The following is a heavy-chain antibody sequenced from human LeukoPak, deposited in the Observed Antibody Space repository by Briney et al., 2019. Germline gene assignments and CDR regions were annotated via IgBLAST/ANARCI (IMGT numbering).Heavy chain of an antibody. CDR1: GYTFTSYW. CDR3: ARVLAGANYFGY. Sequence: GESLKISCKASGYTFTSYWIGWVRQMPGKGLEWMGFIYPADSDTRYSPPFQGQVTISADKSITTAYLQWSSLKASDTAMYYCARVLAGANYFGYWGQGTLVTVSS. V-gene: IGHV5-51*01. CDR2: IYPADSDT. J-gene: IGHJ4*02.